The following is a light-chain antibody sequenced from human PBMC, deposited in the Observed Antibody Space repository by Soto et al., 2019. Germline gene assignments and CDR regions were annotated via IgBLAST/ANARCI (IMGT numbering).Light chain of an antibody. J-gene: IGLJ2*01. CDR3: CSYGGSYTFV. CDR1: NSDVGTFYF. V-gene: IGLV2-11*01. Sequence: QSALTQPRSVSGSPGQSVTISCTGTNSDVGTFYFVSWYQQYPDKGPKLIIYDVTERPSGVSDRFSGSKSGNTASLTISGLQAEDEADYYCCSYGGSYTFVFGGGTKLTVL. CDR2: DVT.